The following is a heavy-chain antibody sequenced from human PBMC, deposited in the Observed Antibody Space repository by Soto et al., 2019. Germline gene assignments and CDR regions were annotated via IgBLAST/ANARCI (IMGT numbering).Heavy chain of an antibody. J-gene: IGHJ4*02. Sequence: SETLSLTCTVSGGSISSYYWSWIRQPPGKGLEWIGYFYYTGSTNYNPSLKSRVTISIDASKNQFSLRLSSVTAADTAVYYCARSMHYSDGSNYSPFDYWGQGTLVTVSS. CDR2: FYYTGST. CDR3: ARSMHYSDGSNYSPFDY. CDR1: GGSISSYY. D-gene: IGHD3-22*01. V-gene: IGHV4-59*12.